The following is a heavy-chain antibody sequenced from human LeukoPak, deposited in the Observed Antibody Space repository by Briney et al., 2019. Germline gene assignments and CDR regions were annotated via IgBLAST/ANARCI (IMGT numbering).Heavy chain of an antibody. D-gene: IGHD4-23*01. V-gene: IGHV4-39*01. CDR3: AGGLDSTVVSAYFDF. Sequence: PSETLSLTCTVSGGSISSSSYYWGWIRQPPGKGLEWIGSIFYSGSTYYNPSLRSRVTISVDTSKSQFSLKLSSVTAADTAVYYCAGGLDSTVVSAYFDFWGQGTLVTVSS. CDR2: IFYSGST. CDR1: GGSISSSSYY. J-gene: IGHJ4*02.